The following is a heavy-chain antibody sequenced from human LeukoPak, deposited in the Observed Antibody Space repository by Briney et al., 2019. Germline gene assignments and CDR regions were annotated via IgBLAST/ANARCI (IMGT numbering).Heavy chain of an antibody. CDR3: AGASSSGWYPDIDY. V-gene: IGHV4-59*01. J-gene: IGHJ4*02. CDR2: LYYSGST. CDR1: GGSITNYF. Sequence: SETLSLTRTVSGGSITNYFWSWVRQPPGKGLEWIGYLYYSGSTNYNPSLKSRVTISVDTSKSQFSLKLSSVTAADTAVYYCAGASSSGWYPDIDYWGQGTLVTVSS. D-gene: IGHD6-19*01.